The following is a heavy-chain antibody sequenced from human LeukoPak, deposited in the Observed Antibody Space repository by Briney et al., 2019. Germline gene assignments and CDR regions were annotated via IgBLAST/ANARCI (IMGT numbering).Heavy chain of an antibody. D-gene: IGHD6-6*01. J-gene: IGHJ4*02. Sequence: PGRSLRLSCEASGFTFDDYAMHWVRQAPGKDLEWVSGISWNGGSIGYADSVKGRFTISRDNAKKSLYLRMNSLRAEDTALYYCAKSGSGELGFDYWGQGTLVTVSS. CDR2: ISWNGGSI. CDR1: GFTFDDYA. CDR3: AKSGSGELGFDY. V-gene: IGHV3-9*01.